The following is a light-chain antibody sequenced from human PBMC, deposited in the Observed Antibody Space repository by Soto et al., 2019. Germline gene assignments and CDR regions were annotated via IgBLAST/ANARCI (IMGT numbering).Light chain of an antibody. V-gene: IGKV1-39*01. CDR3: QQGYSVPLT. CDR1: QSISTY. J-gene: IGKJ4*01. CDR2: DAS. Sequence: DIPMTQSPSSLSASVGGRVTITCRASQSISTYLNWYQQSPGKAPKLLIYDASTLQSGVPSRFSGSGSGTDFTLTINTLQPEDFATYYCQQGYSVPLTFGGGTKVEVE.